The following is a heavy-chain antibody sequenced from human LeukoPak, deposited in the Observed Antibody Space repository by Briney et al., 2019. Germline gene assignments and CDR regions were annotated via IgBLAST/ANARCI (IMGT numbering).Heavy chain of an antibody. J-gene: IGHJ6*02. Sequence: ASVTVSCKASGYIFTTYDISWVRQAPGQGLEWMGWISTYNGNTNYAQNLRGRVTMTTDTSTSTAYMEVRSLRSDDTAVYYCARGSGSSTYGMDVWGQGTTVTVSS. CDR3: ARGSGSSTYGMDV. D-gene: IGHD1-26*01. CDR1: GYIFTTYD. CDR2: ISTYNGNT. V-gene: IGHV1-18*01.